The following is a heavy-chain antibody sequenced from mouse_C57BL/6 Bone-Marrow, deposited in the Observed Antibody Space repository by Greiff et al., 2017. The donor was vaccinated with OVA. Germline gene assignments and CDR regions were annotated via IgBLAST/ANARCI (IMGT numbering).Heavy chain of an antibody. CDR3: ARQLRPLYFDY. V-gene: IGHV5-12*01. D-gene: IGHD3-2*02. CDR1: GFTFSDYY. CDR2: ISNGGGST. J-gene: IGHJ2*01. Sequence: EVKLVESGGGLVQPGGSLKLSCAASGFTFSDYYMYWVRQTPEKRLEWVAYISNGGGSTYYPDTVKGRFTISRDNAKNTLYLQMSRLKSEDTAMYYCARQLRPLYFDYWGQGTTLTVSS.